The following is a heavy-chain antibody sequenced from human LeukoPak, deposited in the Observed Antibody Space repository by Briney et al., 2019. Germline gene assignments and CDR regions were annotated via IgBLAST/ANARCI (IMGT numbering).Heavy chain of an antibody. CDR2: ISNGGHHI. CDR3: ARGSSSYYGLDV. CDR1: GFTFRSYS. J-gene: IGHJ6*02. Sequence: GGSLRLSCAASGFTFRSYSMNWVRQAPGKGLEWVSYISNGGHHIYYADSVKGRFTISRDNVKKSLYLQMNSLRVEDTAVYYCARGSSSYYGLDVWGQGTTVTVSS. V-gene: IGHV3-21*05. D-gene: IGHD3-10*01.